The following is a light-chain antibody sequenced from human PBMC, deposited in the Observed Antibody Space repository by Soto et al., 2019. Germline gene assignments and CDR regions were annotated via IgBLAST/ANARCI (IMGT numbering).Light chain of an antibody. Sequence: QSALTQPASVSGSPGQSITISCTGTSSDVGGYNYVSWYRHHPGKAPKLMIYDVTNRPSGVSNRFSGSKSSNTASLTIAGLQAEDEADYYCSSYTSSTPMYVFGTGTKLTVL. CDR2: DVT. V-gene: IGLV2-14*03. CDR3: SSYTSSTPMYV. J-gene: IGLJ1*01. CDR1: SSDVGGYNY.